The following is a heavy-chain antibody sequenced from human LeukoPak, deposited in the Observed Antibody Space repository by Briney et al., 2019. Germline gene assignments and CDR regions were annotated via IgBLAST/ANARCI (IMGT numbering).Heavy chain of an antibody. V-gene: IGHV4-59*08. CDR3: ARNIQWFGELGPSFDP. CDR2: IHYSGST. Sequence: SETLSLTCTVSGGSLSSYYWSWIRQPPGKGLEWIGYIHYSGSTNYNPSLKSRVTVSVDTSKHQFSLKLSSVTAADTAVYYCARNIQWFGELGPSFDPWGQGTLVTVSS. J-gene: IGHJ5*02. CDR1: GGSLSSYY. D-gene: IGHD3-10*01.